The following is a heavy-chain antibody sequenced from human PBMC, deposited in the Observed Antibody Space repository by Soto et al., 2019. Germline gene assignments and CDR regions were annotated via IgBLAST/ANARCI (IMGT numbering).Heavy chain of an antibody. D-gene: IGHD5-12*01. V-gene: IGHV3-48*01. CDR1: GFTLSTYS. CDR2: ISSSSSTI. Sequence: GGSLRLSCAASGFTLSTYSMNWVRQAPGKGLEWISYISSSSSTIYYADSVTGRFTISRDDSKNTLYLQMNNLRAEDTAVYYCARGQGGYAFSMDVWGQGTTVTVSS. J-gene: IGHJ6*02. CDR3: ARGQGGYAFSMDV.